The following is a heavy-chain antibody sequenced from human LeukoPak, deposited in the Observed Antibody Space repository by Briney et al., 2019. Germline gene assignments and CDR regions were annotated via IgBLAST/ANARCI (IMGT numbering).Heavy chain of an antibody. J-gene: IGHJ5*02. CDR3: ATMGIAAAGNWFDP. CDR2: IIPIFGTA. D-gene: IGHD6-13*01. V-gene: IGHV1-69*01. Sequence: SVKVSGKASGGTFTSYAISWVRQAPGQGLEWRGGIIPIFGTANYAQKFQGRVTITADESTSTAYMELSSLRSEDTAVYYCATMGIAAAGNWFDPWGQGTLVTVSS. CDR1: GGTFTSYA.